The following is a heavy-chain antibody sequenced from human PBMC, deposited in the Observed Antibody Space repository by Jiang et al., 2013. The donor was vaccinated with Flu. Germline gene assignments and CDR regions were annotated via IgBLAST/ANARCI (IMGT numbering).Heavy chain of an antibody. J-gene: IGHJ4*02. V-gene: IGHV4-4*02. D-gene: IGHD6-19*01. CDR3: AGVSGRSGWHSGYFAF. Sequence: KPSGTLSLTCAVSVAPSPVISGGVGSPAPRKGLEWIGEIYHSGNTNYNPSLNSRVTISVYNSRSQFALNLTSVTATDTAVYYCAGVSGRSGWHSGYFAFWGQGTLVTVSS. CDR2: IYHSGNT. CDR1: VAPSPVISG.